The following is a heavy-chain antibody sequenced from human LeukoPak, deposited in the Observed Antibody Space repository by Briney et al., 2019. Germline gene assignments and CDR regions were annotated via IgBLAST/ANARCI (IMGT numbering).Heavy chain of an antibody. D-gene: IGHD5-18*01. CDR3: ASRPRGYSYEDWYFDL. CDR2: IIPILGIV. Sequence: SVKVSCKASGGTFSSYAISWVRQAPGQGLEWLGRIIPILGIVNYAQKFQGRVTITADKSTSTVYMELSSLRSEDTAVYYCASRPRGYSYEDWYFDLWGRGTLVTVSS. V-gene: IGHV1-69*04. J-gene: IGHJ2*01. CDR1: GGTFSSYA.